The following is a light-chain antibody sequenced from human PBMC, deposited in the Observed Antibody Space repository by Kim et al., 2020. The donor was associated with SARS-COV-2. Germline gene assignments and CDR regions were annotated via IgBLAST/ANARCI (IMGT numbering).Light chain of an antibody. CDR3: LVSYGGARRV. CDR2: DTS. Sequence: QAVVTQEPSLTVSPGGTVTLTCASTTGAVSRCHLTYWFQQKPGQAPKTLIFDTSNRPSWTPTRFSGSLLGDKAALTLSGAQAEDEAEYYCLVSYGGARRVFGGGTSLTVL. CDR1: TGAVSRCHL. V-gene: IGLV7-46*01. J-gene: IGLJ3*02.